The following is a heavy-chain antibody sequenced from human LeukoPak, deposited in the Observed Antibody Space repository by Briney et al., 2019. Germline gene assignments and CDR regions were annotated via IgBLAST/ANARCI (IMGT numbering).Heavy chain of an antibody. V-gene: IGHV3-49*04. D-gene: IGHD3-3*01. CDR2: IRRKGYGGTT. CDR3: TRDPTLGWYYDFWSGYSTGY. CDR1: GFTFGDYA. Sequence: GGSLRLSCTASGFTFGDYAMSWVRQAEGKGGGGGGLIRRKGYGGTTEYAASVNGRFTRSRDESKSIAYLQMNSLKTEDTAVYYCTRDPTLGWYYDFWSGYSTGYWGQGTLVTVSS. J-gene: IGHJ4*02.